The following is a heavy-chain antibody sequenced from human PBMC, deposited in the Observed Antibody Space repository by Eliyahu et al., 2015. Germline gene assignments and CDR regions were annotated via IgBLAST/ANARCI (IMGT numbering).Heavy chain of an antibody. V-gene: IGHV3-33*06. J-gene: IGHJ3*01. D-gene: IGHD2-21*02. CDR3: AKGRIYRAFGDDCDV. Sequence: QVQVVESGGDVVXPGTSLRLSXXASGFXLTDYGIHWVRRAPGGGLEWVAVIWHDGRHKYYGESVRGRFTISRDTSKNIVSLRMDSVRVEDTAVYYCAKGRIYRAFGDDCDVWGQGTMVTVSS. CDR1: GFXLTDYG. CDR2: IWHDGRHK.